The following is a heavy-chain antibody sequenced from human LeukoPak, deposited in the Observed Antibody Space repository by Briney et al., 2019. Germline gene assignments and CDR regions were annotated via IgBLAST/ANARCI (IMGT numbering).Heavy chain of an antibody. CDR1: GYTLTELS. CDR2: FDPEDGET. Sequence: ASVKVSCKVSGYTLTELSMHWVRQAPGKGLEWMGGFDPEDGETIYAQKFQGRVTMTEDTSTDTAYMELSSLRSEDTAVYYCATKDSSGYYYVAYFDYWGQGTLVTVSS. CDR3: ATKDSSGYYYVAYFDY. V-gene: IGHV1-24*01. D-gene: IGHD3-22*01. J-gene: IGHJ4*02.